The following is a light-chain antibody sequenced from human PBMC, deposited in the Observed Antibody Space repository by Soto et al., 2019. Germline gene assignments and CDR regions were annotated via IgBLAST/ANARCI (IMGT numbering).Light chain of an antibody. Sequence: QSALTQPASVSGSPGQSITFSCTGTSSDVGSSNLVSWYQQHPGKAPKLLIYEVSKRPSGVSNRFSGSKSGNTASLTISGLQAEDEADYYCCPYAGSSTHVFGTGTKLTVL. CDR2: EVS. CDR1: SSDVGSSNL. J-gene: IGLJ1*01. CDR3: CPYAGSSTHV. V-gene: IGLV2-23*02.